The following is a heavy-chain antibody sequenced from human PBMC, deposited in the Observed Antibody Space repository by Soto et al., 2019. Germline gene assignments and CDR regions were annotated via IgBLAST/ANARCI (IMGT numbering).Heavy chain of an antibody. D-gene: IGHD6-13*01. CDR3: ARKQAAAVANNWFDP. CDR2: ISAYNGNT. V-gene: IGHV1-18*04. Sequence: QVQLVQSGVEVKKPGASVKVSCKASGYTFTSYGISWVRQAPGQGLEWMGWISAYNGNTNYAQKLQGRVTMTTDTSTSTAYMELRSLRSDDTAVYYCARKQAAAVANNWFDPWGQGTLVTVSS. J-gene: IGHJ5*02. CDR1: GYTFTSYG.